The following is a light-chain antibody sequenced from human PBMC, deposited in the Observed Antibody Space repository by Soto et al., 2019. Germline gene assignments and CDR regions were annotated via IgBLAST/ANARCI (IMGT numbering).Light chain of an antibody. J-gene: IGLJ3*02. V-gene: IGLV2-14*01. CDR3: SSYTTTTTLGV. Sequence: QSALTQPASVSGSPGQSITISCTGTSRDVGGYNYVSWYQQHPGKAPKLIIFEVSNRPSGVSNRFSGSKSGNTASLTISGLQAEDEADYHCSSYTTTTTLGVFGGGTKVTVL. CDR1: SRDVGGYNY. CDR2: EVS.